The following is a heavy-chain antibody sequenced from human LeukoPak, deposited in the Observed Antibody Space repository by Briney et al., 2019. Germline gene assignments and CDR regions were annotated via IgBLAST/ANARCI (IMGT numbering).Heavy chain of an antibody. V-gene: IGHV1-2*02. CDR2: INPNSGGT. Sequence: ASVKVSCKASGYTFTGYYMHWVRQAPGQGLEWMGWINPNSGGTNYAQKFQGRVTMTRDTSISTAYMELSRLRSDDTAVYYCAGGYSSPEYYYYMDVWGKGTTVTVSS. J-gene: IGHJ6*03. CDR1: GYTFTGYY. D-gene: IGHD6-13*01. CDR3: AGGYSSPEYYYYMDV.